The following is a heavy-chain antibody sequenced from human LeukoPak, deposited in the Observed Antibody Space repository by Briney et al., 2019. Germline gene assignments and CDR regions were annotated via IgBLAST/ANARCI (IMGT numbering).Heavy chain of an antibody. Sequence: GRSLRLSCAASGFTFSNYGMHWVSQAPGNGLEWVALISYDGNNKYYSDSMKGRFTISRDNSKNTLYLQMNSLRAEDTAVYYCAKDIDYGGANWGQGTLVIVSS. CDR3: AKDIDYGGAN. D-gene: IGHD4-23*01. J-gene: IGHJ4*02. V-gene: IGHV3-30*18. CDR1: GFTFSNYG. CDR2: ISYDGNNK.